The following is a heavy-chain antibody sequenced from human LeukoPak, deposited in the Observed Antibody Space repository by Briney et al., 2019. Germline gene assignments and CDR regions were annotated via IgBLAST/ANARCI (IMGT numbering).Heavy chain of an antibody. Sequence: PSETLSLTCAVYGGSFSGYYWSWIRQPPGKGLEWIGEINHSGSTNYNPSLKSRVTISVDTSKNQFSLKLSSVTAADTAVYYCASSPWAPHFYDSSGTRGGYWGQGTLVTVSS. D-gene: IGHD3-22*01. CDR2: INHSGST. V-gene: IGHV4-34*01. J-gene: IGHJ4*02. CDR3: ASSPWAPHFYDSSGTRGGY. CDR1: GGSFSGYY.